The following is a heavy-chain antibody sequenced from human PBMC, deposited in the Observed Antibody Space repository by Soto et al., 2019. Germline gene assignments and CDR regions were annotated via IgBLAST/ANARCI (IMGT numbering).Heavy chain of an antibody. J-gene: IGHJ4*02. Sequence: QVQLVQSGAEVKKPGASVKVSCKASGYTFTGYYMHWVRQAPGQGLEWMGWINPNSGGTNYAQKFQGRVTMTRDTSISTAYMELSRLRSDDTAVYYCARVRLRYCSSTSCYVGYWGQVTLVTFCS. V-gene: IGHV1-2*02. D-gene: IGHD2-2*01. CDR2: INPNSGGT. CDR1: GYTFTGYY. CDR3: ARVRLRYCSSTSCYVGY.